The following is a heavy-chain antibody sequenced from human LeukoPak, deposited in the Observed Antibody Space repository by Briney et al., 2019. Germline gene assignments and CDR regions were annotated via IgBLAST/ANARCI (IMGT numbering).Heavy chain of an antibody. D-gene: IGHD3-22*01. CDR2: ISTSGRT. CDR3: ARPYYYDSRIDP. V-gene: IGHV4-4*09. Sequence: SETLSLTCTVPGGSISSYYWNWIRQSPEKGLEWIGYISTSGRTNYRSSLNNRVTISVDTSKNQFSLKLSSVTAADTAVYYCARPYYYDSRIDPWGQGTLVTVSS. J-gene: IGHJ5*02. CDR1: GGSISSYY.